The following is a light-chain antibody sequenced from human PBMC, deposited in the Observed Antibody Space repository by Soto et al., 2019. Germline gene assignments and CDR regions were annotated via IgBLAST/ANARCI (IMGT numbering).Light chain of an antibody. CDR3: ATWDDSLNAAV. J-gene: IGLJ7*01. CDR1: TSNIAGNT. Sequence: QSVLTQPPSLSGTPGQRVTISCSGSTSNIAGNTVHWYQHLPETAPKLLIYIDDQRPSGVPDRFSGSKSGTSASLAISGLQSEDEADYYCATWDDSLNAAVFGGGTLLTVL. V-gene: IGLV1-44*01. CDR2: IDD.